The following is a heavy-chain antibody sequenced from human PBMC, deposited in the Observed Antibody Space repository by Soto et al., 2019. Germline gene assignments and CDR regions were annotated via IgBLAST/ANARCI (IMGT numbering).Heavy chain of an antibody. CDR2: IIPKFGTT. J-gene: IGHJ4*02. D-gene: IGHD4-17*01. CDR1: GGTFSSYG. Sequence: QVQLVQSGAEVKKPGSSVKVSCKASGGTFSSYGMNWVRLAPGQGLEWMGGIIPKFGTTNYAQKFQGRVTIPADDSTNTAYMELNYLRSEDTAVYFCARELDPYYGGNSLSLDYWGQGTLVTVSS. CDR3: ARELDPYYGGNSLSLDY. V-gene: IGHV1-69*13.